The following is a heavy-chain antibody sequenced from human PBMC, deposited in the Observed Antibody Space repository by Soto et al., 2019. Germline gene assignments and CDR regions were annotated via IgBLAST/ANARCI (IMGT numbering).Heavy chain of an antibody. Sequence: EVQLVESGGGLVKPGGSLRLSCAASGFTFSSYSMNWVRQAPGKGLEWVSSISSSSSYIYYADSVKGRFTISRDNAKNSLYLQMNSLRAEDTAVYYCARSRITIFGVVIMGGGVDYYGMDVWGQGTTVTVSS. CDR1: GFTFSSYS. CDR2: ISSSSSYI. J-gene: IGHJ6*02. D-gene: IGHD3-3*01. V-gene: IGHV3-21*01. CDR3: ARSRITIFGVVIMGGGVDYYGMDV.